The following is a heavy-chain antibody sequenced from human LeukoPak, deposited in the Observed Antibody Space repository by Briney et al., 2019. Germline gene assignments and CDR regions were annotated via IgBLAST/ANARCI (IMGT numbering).Heavy chain of an antibody. D-gene: IGHD2-15*01. CDR3: TRDGGASNNPLDY. V-gene: IGHV3-7*01. J-gene: IGHJ4*02. Sequence: GGSLRLSCAASGFTFSSYVMSWVRQAPGKGLEWVANIQQDGIKKYYVDSVEGRFTISRENAKNSLFLQMSSLRADDTAVYYCTRDGGASNNPLDYWGQGTLVTVSS. CDR2: IQQDGIKK. CDR1: GFTFSSYV.